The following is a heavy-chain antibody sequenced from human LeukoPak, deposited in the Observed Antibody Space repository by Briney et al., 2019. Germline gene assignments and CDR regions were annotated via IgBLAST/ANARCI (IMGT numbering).Heavy chain of an antibody. Sequence: PGRSLRLSCAASGFTFSSYAMSWVRQAPGKGLEWVSAISGSGGSTYYADSVKGRFTISRDNSKNTLYLQMNSLRAEDTAVYYCAKSSDYDILTGYYPGYYGMDVWGQGTTVTVSS. CDR1: GFTFSSYA. CDR2: ISGSGGST. J-gene: IGHJ6*02. CDR3: AKSSDYDILTGYYPGYYGMDV. V-gene: IGHV3-23*01. D-gene: IGHD3-9*01.